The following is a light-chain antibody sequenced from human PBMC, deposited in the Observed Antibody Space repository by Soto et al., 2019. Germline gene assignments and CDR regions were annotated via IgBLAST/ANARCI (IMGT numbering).Light chain of an antibody. J-gene: IGLJ2*01. CDR3: SSYTSTYVV. Sequence: QSALTQPASVSGSPGQSITISCTGTSSDVGGYNYVSWYQQHPGKAPKLMLYDVSNRPSGVSNRFSGSKSGNTASLTISGLQAEDEADYYCSSYTSTYVVFGGGTKVTVL. V-gene: IGLV2-14*01. CDR1: SSDVGGYNY. CDR2: DVS.